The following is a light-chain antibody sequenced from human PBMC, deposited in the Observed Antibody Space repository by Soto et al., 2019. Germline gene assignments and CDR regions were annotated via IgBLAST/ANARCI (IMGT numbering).Light chain of an antibody. CDR3: AAWDDSLNGVV. J-gene: IGLJ2*01. CDR1: SSNIGTNT. Sequence: QSVLIQPPSASGIPGQRVTISCSGSSSNIGTNTVNWYQQLPGTAPKLLIYSNNQRPSGVPDRVSGSKSGTSASLAISGLQSEDEADYYCAAWDDSLNGVVFGGGTKLTVL. CDR2: SNN. V-gene: IGLV1-44*01.